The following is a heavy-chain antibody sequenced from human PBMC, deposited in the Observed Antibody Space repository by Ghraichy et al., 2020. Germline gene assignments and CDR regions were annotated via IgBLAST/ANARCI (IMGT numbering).Heavy chain of an antibody. CDR2: ISSHGGST. D-gene: IGHD2-8*02. Sequence: GGSLRLSCAASGFTFSSYAMHWVRQAPGKGLEYVSAISSHGGSTYYANSVKGRFTISRDNSKNTLYLQMGSLRAEDLAVYYCAREYCSGGVCRYYFDYWGQGTLVTVSS. CDR3: AREYCSGGVCRYYFDY. J-gene: IGHJ4*02. CDR1: GFTFSSYA. V-gene: IGHV3-64*01.